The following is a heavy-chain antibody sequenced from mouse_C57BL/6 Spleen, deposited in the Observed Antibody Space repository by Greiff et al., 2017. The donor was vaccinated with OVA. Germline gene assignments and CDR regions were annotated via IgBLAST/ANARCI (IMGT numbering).Heavy chain of an antibody. V-gene: IGHV5-17*01. CDR2: ISSGSSTI. Sequence: VQLKESGGGLVKPGGSLKLSCAASGFTFSDYGMHWVRQAPEKGLEWVAYISSGSSTIYYADTVKGRFTISRDNAKNTLFLQMTSLRSEDTAMYYCARGIYYDYDGHAMDYWGQGTSVTVSS. CDR1: GFTFSDYG. J-gene: IGHJ4*01. D-gene: IGHD2-4*01. CDR3: ARGIYYDYDGHAMDY.